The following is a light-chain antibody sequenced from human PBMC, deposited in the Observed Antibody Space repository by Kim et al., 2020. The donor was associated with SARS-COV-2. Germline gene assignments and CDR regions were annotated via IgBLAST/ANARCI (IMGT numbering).Light chain of an antibody. Sequence: ASVGDTVTSACRASQGISSYVAWYQQTPGNAPNLLIYAASTLQSGVPSRFSGSGSVTDFTLTISSLQPEDFATYYCLQLADYPLTFGGGTKVDIK. CDR1: QGISSY. CDR3: LQLADYPLT. J-gene: IGKJ4*01. CDR2: AAS. V-gene: IGKV1-9*01.